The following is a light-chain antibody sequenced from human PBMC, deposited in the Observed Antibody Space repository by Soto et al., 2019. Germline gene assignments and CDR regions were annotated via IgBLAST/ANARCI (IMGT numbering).Light chain of an antibody. J-gene: IGLJ1*01. CDR3: SSYTSNSTPYV. CDR1: SSDVGGYNY. Sequence: QSALTQPASVSGSPGQSITISCSGTSSDVGGYNYVSWYQQHPVKAPKLMIYDVTNWPSGVSDRFSGSKSGNTASLTISGLQAEDEADYYCSSYTSNSTPYVFGTGTKVTVL. CDR2: DVT. V-gene: IGLV2-14*01.